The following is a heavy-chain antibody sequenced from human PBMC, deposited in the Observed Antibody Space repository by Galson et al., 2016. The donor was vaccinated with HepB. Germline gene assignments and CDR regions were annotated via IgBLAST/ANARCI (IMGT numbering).Heavy chain of an antibody. V-gene: IGHV4-59*01. CDR3: ARGNEYSSPFYYYYAMDV. D-gene: IGHD6-6*01. CDR1: GGSISSYY. J-gene: IGHJ6*02. CDR2: IYFTGGT. Sequence: ETLSLTCSIFGGSISSYYWTWMRQPPGKGLEWIGDIYFTGGTNYNPSLKSRVTISLDTSRNQFSPKLTSVTAADSALYYCARGNEYSSPFYYYYAMDVWGQGTTVTVSS.